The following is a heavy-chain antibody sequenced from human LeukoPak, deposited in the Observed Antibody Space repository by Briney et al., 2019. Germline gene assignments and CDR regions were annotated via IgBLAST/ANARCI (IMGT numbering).Heavy chain of an antibody. CDR2: ISSGSSTI. D-gene: IGHD3-22*01. V-gene: IGHV3-48*04. J-gene: IGHJ4*02. CDR1: GFTFSSYS. Sequence: GGSLRLSCAASGFTFSSYSMNWVRQAPGKGLEWVSYISSGSSTIYYADSVKGRFTISRDNANNSLYLQMNSLRAEDTALYYCAKDRGPDYYDSSGFDYWGQGTLVTVSS. CDR3: AKDRGPDYYDSSGFDY.